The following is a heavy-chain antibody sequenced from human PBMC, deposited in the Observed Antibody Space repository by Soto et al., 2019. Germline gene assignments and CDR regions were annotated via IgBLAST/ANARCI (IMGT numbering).Heavy chain of an antibody. Sequence: ASVKVSCKASGYTFTSYYMHWVRQAPGQGLEWMGIINPSGGSTSYAQKFQGRVTMTRDTSTSTVYMELSSLRSEDAAVYYCARSPYGDHVDYWGQGTLVTVSS. CDR3: ARSPYGDHVDY. V-gene: IGHV1-46*01. D-gene: IGHD4-17*01. CDR1: GYTFTSYY. CDR2: INPSGGST. J-gene: IGHJ4*02.